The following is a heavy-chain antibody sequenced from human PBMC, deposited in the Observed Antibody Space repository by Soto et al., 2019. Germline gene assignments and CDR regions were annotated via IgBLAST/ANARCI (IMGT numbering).Heavy chain of an antibody. CDR2: INAGNGNT. V-gene: IGHV1-3*01. J-gene: IGHJ5*02. CDR1: GYTFTSYA. D-gene: IGHD3-16*01. CDR3: AGTGAYKVTTTFDP. Sequence: QVQLVQSGAEVKKPGASVKVSCKASGYTFTSYAMHWVRQAPGQRLEWMGWINAGNGNTKYSQKFQGRVTITRDTYASTAYMELSSLRSEDTAVYYCAGTGAYKVTTTFDPWGQGTLVTVSS.